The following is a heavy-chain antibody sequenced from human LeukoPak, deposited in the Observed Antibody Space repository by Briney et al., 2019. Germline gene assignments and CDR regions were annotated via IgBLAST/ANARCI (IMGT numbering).Heavy chain of an antibody. J-gene: IGHJ4*02. CDR1: GFTFSSYA. V-gene: IGHV3-30-3*01. Sequence: PGRSLRLSCAASGFTFSSYAMHWVRQAPGKGLEWVAVISYDRSNKYYADSVKGRFTISRDNSKNTLYLQMNSLRAEDTAVYYCARAPGDHDYWGQGTLVTVSS. D-gene: IGHD2-21*02. CDR2: ISYDRSNK. CDR3: ARAPGDHDY.